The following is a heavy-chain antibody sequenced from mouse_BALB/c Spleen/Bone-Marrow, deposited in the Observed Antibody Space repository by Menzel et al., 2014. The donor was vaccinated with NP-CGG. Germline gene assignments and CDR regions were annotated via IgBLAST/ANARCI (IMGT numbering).Heavy chain of an antibody. J-gene: IGHJ3*01. Sequence: EVHLVESGGGLVQPGGSMKLSCVASGFTFSNYWMNWVRQSPEKGFEWVAEIRLKSNNYATHYAESVKGRFTISRDDSKSSVYLQMNNLRAEDTGIYYCTTGFAYWGQGTLVTVSA. CDR2: IRLKSNNYAT. CDR3: TTGFAY. CDR1: GFTFSNYW. V-gene: IGHV6-6*02.